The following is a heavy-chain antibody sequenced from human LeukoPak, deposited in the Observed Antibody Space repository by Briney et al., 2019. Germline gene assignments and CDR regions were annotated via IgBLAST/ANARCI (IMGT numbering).Heavy chain of an antibody. J-gene: IGHJ4*02. CDR1: GDSINSSTYS. CDR3: AAALDY. V-gene: IGHV4-39*01. CDR2: IYYSGNT. D-gene: IGHD2-15*01. Sequence: SETLSLTCTVSGDSINSSTYSWGWIRQPPGKGLEYIGSIYYSGNTYYSPSLESRVIISVDTSKNQFSLKLTSVTAADTAVYYCAAALDYWGQGTLVTVSS.